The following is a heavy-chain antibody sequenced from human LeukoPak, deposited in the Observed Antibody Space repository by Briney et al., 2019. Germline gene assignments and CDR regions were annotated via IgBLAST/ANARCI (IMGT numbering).Heavy chain of an antibody. J-gene: IGHJ1*01. V-gene: IGHV3-48*01. CDR3: ARDRSDFQH. CDR1: GFTFSSYS. Sequence: GGSLRLSCAASGFTFSSYSMNWVRQAPGKGLEWVSYISSSSSTIYYADSMKGRFTISRDNAKNSLYLQTNSLRAEDTAVYYCARDRSDFQHWGQGTLVTVSS. CDR2: ISSSSSTI. D-gene: IGHD3-3*01.